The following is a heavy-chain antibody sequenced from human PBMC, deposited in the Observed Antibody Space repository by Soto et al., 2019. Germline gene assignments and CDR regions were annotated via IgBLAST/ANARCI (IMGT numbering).Heavy chain of an antibody. Sequence: ASVKVSCKASGYTFTSYAMHWVRQAPGQRLEWMGWINAGNGNTKYSQKFQGRATITRDTSASTAYMELSSLRSEDTAVYYCASAPGAYKYYGMDVWGQGTTVTVSS. J-gene: IGHJ6*02. CDR3: ASAPGAYKYYGMDV. V-gene: IGHV1-3*01. CDR1: GYTFTSYA. D-gene: IGHD3-10*01. CDR2: INAGNGNT.